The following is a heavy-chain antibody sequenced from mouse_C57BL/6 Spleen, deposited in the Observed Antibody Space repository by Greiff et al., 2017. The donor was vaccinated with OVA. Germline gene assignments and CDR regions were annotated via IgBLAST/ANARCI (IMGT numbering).Heavy chain of an antibody. CDR1: GYTFTNYW. J-gene: IGHJ2*01. Sequence: QVQLQQSGAELVRPGTSVKMSCKASGYTFTNYWIGWAKQRPGHGLEWIGDIYPGGGYTNYNEKFKGKATLTADKSSSTAYMQFSSLTSEDSAIYYCAREDYYGSSYSFDYWGQGTTLTVSS. CDR2: IYPGGGYT. V-gene: IGHV1-63*01. D-gene: IGHD1-1*01. CDR3: AREDYYGSSYSFDY.